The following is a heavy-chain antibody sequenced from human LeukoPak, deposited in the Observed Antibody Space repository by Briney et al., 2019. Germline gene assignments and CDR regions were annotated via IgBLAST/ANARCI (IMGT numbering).Heavy chain of an antibody. J-gene: IGHJ4*02. CDR2: IIPISGIA. V-gene: IGHV1-69*05. D-gene: IGHD3-22*01. CDR1: GDTFSSYG. Sequence: GASVKVSCKASGDTFSSYGLSWVRQAPGQGLEWMGRIIPISGIANYAQKFQDRVTINTDESTSTVYMELSGLRSEDTAVYYCARDLYYYDSGGPDYWGQGTLVSVSS. CDR3: ARDLYYYDSGGPDY.